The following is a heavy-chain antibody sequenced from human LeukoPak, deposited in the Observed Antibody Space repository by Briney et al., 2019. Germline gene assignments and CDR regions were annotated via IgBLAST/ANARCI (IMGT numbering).Heavy chain of an antibody. V-gene: IGHV3-23*01. D-gene: IGHD3-3*01. CDR1: GFIFSSYA. CDR2: ISGSGGST. CDR3: AKMAFWSYYYYGMDV. J-gene: IGHJ6*02. Sequence: GGSLRLSCAASGFIFSSYAMSWVRQAPGKGLEWVSAISGSGGSTYYADSVKGRFTISRDNSKNTLYLQMNSLRAEDTAVYYCAKMAFWSYYYYGMDVWGQGTTVTVSS.